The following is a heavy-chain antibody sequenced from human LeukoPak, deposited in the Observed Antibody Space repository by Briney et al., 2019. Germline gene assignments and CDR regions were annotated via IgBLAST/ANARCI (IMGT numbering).Heavy chain of an antibody. J-gene: IGHJ4*02. CDR3: ARVRDYYASSDYSDY. Sequence: ASVKVSFKTSGYTFTNYYVSWVRQAPGQGLEWMGWISGYNAKTKYVQKFQGRITMTIDTSTTTAYMELRSLTSDDTAVYYCARVRDYYASSDYSDYWGQGTLVTVSS. D-gene: IGHD3-22*01. CDR2: ISGYNAKT. V-gene: IGHV1-18*04. CDR1: GYTFTNYY.